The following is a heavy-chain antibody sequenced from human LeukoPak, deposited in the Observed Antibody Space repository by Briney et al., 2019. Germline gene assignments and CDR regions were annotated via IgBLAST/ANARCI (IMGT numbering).Heavy chain of an antibody. J-gene: IGHJ6*03. Sequence: ASVKVSCKASGYTFTSYAMNWVRQAPGQGLEWMGWINTNTGNPTYAQGFTGRFVFSLDTSVSTAYLQISGLKAEDTAVYYCARGRVAATPDYYYYMDVWGKGTTVTVSS. CDR3: ARGRVAATPDYYYYMDV. CDR2: INTNTGNP. V-gene: IGHV7-4-1*02. D-gene: IGHD2-15*01. CDR1: GYTFTSYA.